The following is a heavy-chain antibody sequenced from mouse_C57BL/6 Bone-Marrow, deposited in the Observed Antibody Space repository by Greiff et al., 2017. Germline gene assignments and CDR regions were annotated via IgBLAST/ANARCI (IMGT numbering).Heavy chain of an antibody. CDR1: GYTFTNYW. D-gene: IGHD2-3*01. V-gene: IGHV1-63*01. J-gene: IGHJ4*01. Sequence: VQLQQSGAELVRPGTSVKMSCKASGYTFTNYWIGWAKQRPGHGLEWIGDIYPGGGYTNYNEKFKGKATLTADKSSSTAYMQFSSLTSEDSAIYYCARSDGYYAYYARDYWGQGTSVTVSS. CDR2: IYPGGGYT. CDR3: ARSDGYYAYYARDY.